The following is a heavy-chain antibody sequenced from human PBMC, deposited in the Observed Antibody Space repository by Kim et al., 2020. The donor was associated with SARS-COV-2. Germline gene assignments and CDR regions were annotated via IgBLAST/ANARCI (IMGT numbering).Heavy chain of an antibody. Sequence: ASVKVSCKASGYTFTSYDINWVRQATGQGLEWMGWMNPNSGNTGYAQKFQGRVTMTRNTSISTAYMELSSLRSEDTAVYYCARQLGSSWYLVGDNWFDPWGQGTLVTVSS. V-gene: IGHV1-8*01. J-gene: IGHJ5*02. CDR1: GYTFTSYD. D-gene: IGHD6-13*01. CDR3: ARQLGSSWYLVGDNWFDP. CDR2: MNPNSGNT.